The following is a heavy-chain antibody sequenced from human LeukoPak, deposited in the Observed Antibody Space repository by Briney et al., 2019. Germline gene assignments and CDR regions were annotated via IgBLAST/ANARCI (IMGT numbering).Heavy chain of an antibody. J-gene: IGHJ4*02. D-gene: IGHD3-16*01. Sequence: ASVRVSCKASGYTVTDYFMHWVRQAPGQGLERMGWMNPKNGDTKNAQKFQGRVTMTRDTSITTAYMELSRLRSDDTAVYYCARGMALGESGSEFDYWGQGALVTVSS. CDR3: ARGMALGESGSEFDY. CDR1: GYTVTDYF. CDR2: MNPKNGDT. V-gene: IGHV1-2*02.